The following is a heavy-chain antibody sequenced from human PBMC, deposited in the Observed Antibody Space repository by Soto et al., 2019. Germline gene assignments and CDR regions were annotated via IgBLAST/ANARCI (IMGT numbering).Heavy chain of an antibody. V-gene: IGHV4-59*01. Sequence: ASETLSLTCTVSGGSISSYYWSWIRQPPGKGLEWIGYIYYSGSTNYNPSLKSRVTISVDTSKNQFSLKLSSVTAADTAVYYCARVDDFWSGFGPFDPWGQGTLVTVSS. J-gene: IGHJ5*02. CDR2: IYYSGST. CDR3: ARVDDFWSGFGPFDP. CDR1: GGSISSYY. D-gene: IGHD3-3*01.